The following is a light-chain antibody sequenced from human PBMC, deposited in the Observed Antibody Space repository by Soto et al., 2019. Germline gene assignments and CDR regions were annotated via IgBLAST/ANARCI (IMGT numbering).Light chain of an antibody. CDR2: EVN. Sequence: QSVLTQPPSASGTPGQRVTISCSGGSSNIGINTVNWYQLHPGKAPKLMIYEVNNRPSGVPDRFSGSKSGSTASLTISGLQAEDEAEYYCCLSPGSLTWLFGGGTKLTVL. CDR3: CLSPGSLTWL. CDR1: SSNIGINT. V-gene: IGLV1-44*01. J-gene: IGLJ3*02.